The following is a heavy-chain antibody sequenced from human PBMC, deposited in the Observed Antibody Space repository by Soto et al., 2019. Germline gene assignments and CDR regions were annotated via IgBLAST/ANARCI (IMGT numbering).Heavy chain of an antibody. CDR1: GYSFTSSW. V-gene: IGHV5-10-1*03. CDR2: IDPSDSYI. J-gene: IGHJ4*02. Sequence: EVQLVPSGAEVKKPGESLRISCQGSGYSFTSSWISWVRQMPGEGLEWMGRIDPSDSYINYSPSFQGRVTISPDKSISPAYRQWSSLKASDIAMYYWARRGSSSSFFYDSWGQGTLVTVSS. CDR3: ARRGSSSSFFYDS. D-gene: IGHD6-6*01.